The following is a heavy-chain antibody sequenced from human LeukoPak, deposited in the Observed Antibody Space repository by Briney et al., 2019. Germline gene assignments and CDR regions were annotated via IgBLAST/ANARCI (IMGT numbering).Heavy chain of an antibody. Sequence: ASVKVSCKVSGYTLTELSMHRVRQAPGKGLEWMGGFDPEDGETIYAQKFQGRVTMTEDTSTDTAYMELSSLRSEDTAVYYCATLITVTTFREADYWGQGTLVTVSS. CDR2: FDPEDGET. J-gene: IGHJ4*02. CDR3: ATLITVTTFREADY. D-gene: IGHD4-17*01. V-gene: IGHV1-24*01. CDR1: GYTLTELS.